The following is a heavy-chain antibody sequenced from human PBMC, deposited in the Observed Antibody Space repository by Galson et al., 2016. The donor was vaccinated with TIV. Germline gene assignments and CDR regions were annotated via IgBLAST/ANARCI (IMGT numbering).Heavy chain of an antibody. CDR2: ISGYNGHT. CDR3: AGGSFRSSWTSSYSYYGMDV. J-gene: IGHJ6*02. V-gene: IGHV1-18*01. Sequence: APGKGLEWMGWISGYNGHTKSAQTFQGRVTMTTDTSTSTAYMELRSLRSDDTAVYFCAGGSFRSSWTSSYSYYGMDVWGQGTTVTVSS. D-gene: IGHD6-13*01.